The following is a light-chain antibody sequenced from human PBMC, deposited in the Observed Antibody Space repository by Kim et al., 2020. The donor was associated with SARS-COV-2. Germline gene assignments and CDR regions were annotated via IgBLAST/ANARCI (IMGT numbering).Light chain of an antibody. J-gene: IGKJ1*01. Sequence: EIVLTQSPGTLSLSPGETATLSCRASQSVSSSYLAWYQQKPGQAPRLLIYGASSRATGIPDRFSGSGSGTDFTVTISRLEPEDFAVYYCQQYGSSRTFGQGTKVDIK. V-gene: IGKV3-20*01. CDR2: GAS. CDR1: QSVSSSY. CDR3: QQYGSSRT.